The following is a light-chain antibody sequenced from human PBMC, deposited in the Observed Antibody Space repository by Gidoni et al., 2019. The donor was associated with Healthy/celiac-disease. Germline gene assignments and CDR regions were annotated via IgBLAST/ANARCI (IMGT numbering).Light chain of an antibody. J-gene: IGLJ1*01. V-gene: IGLV3-1*01. CDR1: KLGDKY. CDR3: QAWDSSTYV. CDR2: QDS. Sequence: SYDLTQPPSVCVAPGQTASITCSGDKLGDKYACWYQQKPGQSPVLVIYQDSKRPSGIPERFSGSNSGNTATLTISGTQAMDEADYYCQAWDSSTYVFGTGTKVTVL.